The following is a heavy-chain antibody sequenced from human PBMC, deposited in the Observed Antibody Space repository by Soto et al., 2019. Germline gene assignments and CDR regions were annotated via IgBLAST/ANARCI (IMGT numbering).Heavy chain of an antibody. CDR1: GFTFSSYE. CDR2: ISSSGSTI. V-gene: IGHV3-48*03. CDR3: ARSIAADTDY. D-gene: IGHD6-13*01. J-gene: IGHJ4*02. Sequence: GGSLRLSCAASGFTFSSYEMNWVRQAPGKGLEWVSHISSSGSTIYYADSVKGRFTISRDNAKNSLYLQMNSLRAEDTAVYYCARSIAADTDYWGQGTLVTVSS.